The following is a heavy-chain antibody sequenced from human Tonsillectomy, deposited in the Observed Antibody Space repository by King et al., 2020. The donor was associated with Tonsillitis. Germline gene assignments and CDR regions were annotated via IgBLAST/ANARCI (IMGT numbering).Heavy chain of an antibody. Sequence: VQLQESGPGLAKPSETLSLTCTVSGDSVTRRYRYWGWVRQSPGRGLEWIGYIYYRGTVKYSPSFRSRVSISRDASKNQFFVNLVSVTAADTAVYYCASRYYDVTGNLGERDFWGRGTLATVSS. CDR1: GDSVTRRYRY. J-gene: IGHJ4*02. D-gene: IGHD3-16*01. V-gene: IGHV4-61*01. CDR3: ASRYYDVTGNLGERDF. CDR2: IYYRGTV.